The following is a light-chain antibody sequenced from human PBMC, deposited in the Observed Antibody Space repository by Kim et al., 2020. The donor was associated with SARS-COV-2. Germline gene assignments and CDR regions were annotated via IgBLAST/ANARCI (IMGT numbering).Light chain of an antibody. CDR2: LNSDGSH. J-gene: IGLJ3*02. CDR1: SGHSSYA. V-gene: IGLV4-69*01. CDR3: QTWGTGTWL. Sequence: ASVKLTCTLSSGHSSYAIAWHQQQPEKGPRYLMKLNSDGSHSKGDGIPDRFSGSSSGAERYLTISSLQSEDEADYYCQTWGTGTWLFGGGTKLTVL.